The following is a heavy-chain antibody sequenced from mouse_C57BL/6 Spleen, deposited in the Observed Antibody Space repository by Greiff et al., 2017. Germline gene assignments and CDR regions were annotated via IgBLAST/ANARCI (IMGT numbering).Heavy chain of an antibody. CDR2: ISYDGSN. J-gene: IGHJ3*01. Sequence: EVQLVESGPGLVKPSQSLSLTCSVTGYSITSGYYWNWIRQFPGNKLEWMGYISYDGSNQYNPSLKNRISITRDTSKNQFFLKLNSVTTVDTATYDFAKPYYGGSSYGCAYWGQGTLGTVSA. D-gene: IGHD1-1*01. V-gene: IGHV3-6*01. CDR3: AKPYYGGSSYGCAY. CDR1: GYSITSGYY.